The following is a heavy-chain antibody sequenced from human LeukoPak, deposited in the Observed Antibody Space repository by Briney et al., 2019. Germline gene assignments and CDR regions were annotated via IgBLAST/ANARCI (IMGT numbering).Heavy chain of an antibody. D-gene: IGHD3-10*01. CDR1: GFTFDDYA. CDR2: ISWNSGSI. J-gene: IGHJ4*02. V-gene: IGHV3-9*01. Sequence: GRSLRLSCAASGFTFDDYAMHWVRQAPGKGLEWVSGISWNSGSIGYADSVKGRFTISRDNAKNSLYLQMNSLRAEDTALYYCAKDRTITMVRGVITDWGQGTLVTVSS. CDR3: AKDRTITMVRGVITD.